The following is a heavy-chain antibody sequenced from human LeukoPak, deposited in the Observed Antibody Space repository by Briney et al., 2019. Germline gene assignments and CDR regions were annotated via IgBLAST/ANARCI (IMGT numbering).Heavy chain of an antibody. CDR3: VRASNIGWYQFDY. Sequence: SETLSLTCTVSGGSMTNYDWSWVRQPAGKGLEWIGRIQTSGSINYNLSLKSRVTISIDTSEKQLSLKLSSVTAADSAVYYCVRASNIGWYQFDYWGQGTLVTVSS. CDR1: GGSMTNYD. V-gene: IGHV4-4*07. CDR2: IQTSGSI. D-gene: IGHD6-19*01. J-gene: IGHJ4*02.